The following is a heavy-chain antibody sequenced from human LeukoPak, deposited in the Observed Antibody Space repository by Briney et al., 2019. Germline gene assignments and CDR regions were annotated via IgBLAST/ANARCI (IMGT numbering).Heavy chain of an antibody. V-gene: IGHV3-23*01. D-gene: IGHD5-24*01. CDR3: ATRGKDGYNANYYGMDV. CDR2: ISGSGGST. CDR1: GFTFSDYY. J-gene: IGHJ6*02. Sequence: GGSLRLSCAASGFTFSDYYMSWIRQAPGKGLEWVSAISGSGGSTFYADSVKGRFTISRDNSKNTLFPQMNSLGAEDTAIYYCATRGKDGYNANYYGMDVWGQGTTVTVSS.